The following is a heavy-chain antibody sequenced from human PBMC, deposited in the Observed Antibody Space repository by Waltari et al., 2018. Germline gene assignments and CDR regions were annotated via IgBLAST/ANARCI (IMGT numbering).Heavy chain of an antibody. J-gene: IGHJ6*02. D-gene: IGHD3-3*01. V-gene: IGHV4-34*01. CDR2: INHSGST. Sequence: QVQLQQWGAGLLKPSETLSLTCAVYGGSFSGYYWSWIRQPPGKGLEWMGEINHSGSTNYNPSLKSRVTISVDMSKNQFSLKLSSGTAADTAVYYCARGPGRITIFGVVIKVNFYYYGMDVWGQGTTVTVSS. CDR1: GGSFSGYY. CDR3: ARGPGRITIFGVVIKVNFYYYGMDV.